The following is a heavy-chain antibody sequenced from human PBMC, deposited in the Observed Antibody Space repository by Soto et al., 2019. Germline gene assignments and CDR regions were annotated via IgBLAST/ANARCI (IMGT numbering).Heavy chain of an antibody. V-gene: IGHV3-30-3*01. J-gene: IGHJ3*02. CDR1: GFTFRSYA. CDR2: ISYDGSNK. CDR3: ARDLRAFDI. Sequence: QVQLVESGGGVVQPGRSLRLSCAASGFTFRSYAMHWVRQAPGKGLEWVAVISYDGSNKYYADSVKGRFTISRDNSKNTLYLQMNSLRAEDTAVYYCARDLRAFDIWGQGTMVTVSS.